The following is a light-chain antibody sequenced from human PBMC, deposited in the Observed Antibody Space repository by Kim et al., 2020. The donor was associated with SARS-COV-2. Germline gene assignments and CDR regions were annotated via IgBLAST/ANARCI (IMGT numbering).Light chain of an antibody. CDR1: QSVSSY. V-gene: IGKV3-11*01. CDR2: DAS. Sequence: LPPGETATLSCRASQSVSSYLAWYQQKPGQAPRLLIYDASSRATGIPARFSGSGSGTDFTLTISSLEPEDFAVYYCQQRSNWPPTFGQGTKVDIK. CDR3: QQRSNWPPT. J-gene: IGKJ1*01.